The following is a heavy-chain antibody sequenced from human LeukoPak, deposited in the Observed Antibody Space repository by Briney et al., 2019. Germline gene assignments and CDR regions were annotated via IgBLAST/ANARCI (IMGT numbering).Heavy chain of an antibody. CDR1: GGSISSTNYS. D-gene: IGHD2-15*01. V-gene: IGHV4-39*01. CDR3: ARLVGTGYCSGVSCYTIPSWFDP. Sequence: PLETLSLTCTVSGGSISSTNYSGGWIRQPPGKGLEWTGGVYYSGSTYYNPSLMSRVTISVDTSNNQFSLKLSSVPAADTAVYYCARLVGTGYCSGVSCYTIPSWFDPWGQGTLVTVSS. CDR2: VYYSGST. J-gene: IGHJ5*02.